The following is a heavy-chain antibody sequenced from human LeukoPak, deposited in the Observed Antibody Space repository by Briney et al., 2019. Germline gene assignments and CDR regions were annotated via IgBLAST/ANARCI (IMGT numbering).Heavy chain of an antibody. D-gene: IGHD3-22*01. J-gene: IGHJ4*02. CDR2: IYHSGST. V-gene: IGHV4-38-2*02. CDR1: GYSISSGYY. CDR3: ARSPAYYYDSSGYYYFDY. Sequence: SETLSLTCTVSGYSISSGYYWGWIRQPPGKGLEWIGSIYHSGSTYYNPSLKSRVTISVDTSKNQFSLKLSSVTAADTAVYYCARSPAYYYDSSGYYYFDYWGQGTLVTVSS.